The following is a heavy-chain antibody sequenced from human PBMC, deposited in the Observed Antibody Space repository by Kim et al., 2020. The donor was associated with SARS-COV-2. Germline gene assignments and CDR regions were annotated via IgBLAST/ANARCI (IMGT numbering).Heavy chain of an antibody. CDR1: GYTFTNYA. CDR2: INTNTGNP. V-gene: IGHV7-4-1*02. CDR3: ARGLSAPNSGWDTGGGY. J-gene: IGHJ4*02. D-gene: IGHD6-25*01. Sequence: ASVKVSCKASGYTFTNYAINWVRQAPGQGLEWMGWINTNTGNPAYAQAFTGRFVLSLDTSGSTAYLQISSLKAEDTAVYYCARGLSAPNSGWDTGGGYWGQGTLVTVSS.